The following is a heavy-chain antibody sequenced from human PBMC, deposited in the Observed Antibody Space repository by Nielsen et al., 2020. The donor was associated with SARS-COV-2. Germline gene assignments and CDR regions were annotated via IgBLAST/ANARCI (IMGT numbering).Heavy chain of an antibody. CDR2: IYPGDSDT. J-gene: IGHJ3*02. Sequence: KVSCKGSGYSFTSYWTGWVRQMPGKGLEWMGIIYPGDSDTRYSPSFQGQVTISADKSISTAYLQWSSLKASDTAMYYCARRDYDILTGTYTAFDIWGQGTMVTVSS. CDR3: ARRDYDILTGTYTAFDI. V-gene: IGHV5-51*01. D-gene: IGHD3-9*01. CDR1: GYSFTSYW.